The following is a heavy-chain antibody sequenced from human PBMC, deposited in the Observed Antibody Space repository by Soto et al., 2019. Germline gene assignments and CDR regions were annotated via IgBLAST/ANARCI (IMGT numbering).Heavy chain of an antibody. D-gene: IGHD3-3*01. J-gene: IGHJ5*02. CDR2: INHTGGT. CDR1: GGSVNGYY. CDR3: ASRITVFGLLIPPFEP. Sequence: PSETLSLTCAVYGGSVNGYYWNWIRQPPGKGLEWIGEINHTGGTHYNPSLRSRVTMSVDTTKNQFSLRLSSVTAADTAIYYCASRITVFGLLIPPFEPWGQGTQVTVSS. V-gene: IGHV4-34*01.